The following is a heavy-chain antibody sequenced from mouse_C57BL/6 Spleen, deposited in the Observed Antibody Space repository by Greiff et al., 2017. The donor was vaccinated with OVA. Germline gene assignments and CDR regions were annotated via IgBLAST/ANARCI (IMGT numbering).Heavy chain of an antibody. CDR3: ARSGAIYYYGSSYLDWYFDV. D-gene: IGHD1-1*01. Sequence: VQLQQPGAELVMPGASVKLSCKASGYTFTSYWMHWVKQRPGQGLEWIGEIDPSDSYTNYNQKFKGKSTLTVDKSSSTAYMQLSSLTSEDSAVYYCARSGAIYYYGSSYLDWYFDVWGTGTTVTVSS. V-gene: IGHV1-69*01. CDR2: IDPSDSYT. J-gene: IGHJ1*03. CDR1: GYTFTSYW.